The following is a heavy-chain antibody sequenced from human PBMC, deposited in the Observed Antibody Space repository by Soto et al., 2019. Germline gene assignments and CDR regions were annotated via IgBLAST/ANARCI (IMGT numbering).Heavy chain of an antibody. D-gene: IGHD6-19*01. CDR1: GFTFSIFG. CDR2: IWYDGSNA. Sequence: QVQLVESGGGVVQPGRSLRLSCAASGFTFSIFGMHWVRQAPGKGLEWAAIIWYDGSNAYYADSVRGRFTISRDNSKNTVYLQMNSLRAEDTAVYYCARDKGSSTVVSGISQEGHFDSWGQGTPVTVSS. CDR3: ARDKGSSTVVSGISQEGHFDS. V-gene: IGHV3-33*01. J-gene: IGHJ4*02.